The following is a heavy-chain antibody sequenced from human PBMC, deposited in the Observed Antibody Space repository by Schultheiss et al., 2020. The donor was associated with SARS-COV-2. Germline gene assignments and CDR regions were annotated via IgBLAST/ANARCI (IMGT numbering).Heavy chain of an antibody. Sequence: GGSLRLSCAASGFTFSRHAMHWVRQAPGQGLEWVALISYDGSNKYSADSVKGRFTISRDNSKNTLYLQMNSLRAEDTAVYYCARGGNAVRWYLDPWGQGTLVTVSS. CDR1: GFTFSRHA. V-gene: IGHV3-30-3*02. CDR2: ISYDGSNK. J-gene: IGHJ5*02. D-gene: IGHD4-23*01. CDR3: ARGGNAVRWYLDP.